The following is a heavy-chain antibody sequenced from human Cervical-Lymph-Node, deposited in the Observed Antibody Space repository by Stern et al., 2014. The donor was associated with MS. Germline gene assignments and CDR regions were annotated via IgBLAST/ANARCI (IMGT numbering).Heavy chain of an antibody. Sequence: QLQLQESGPGLVKPSETLSLTCAVSGGSISGYYWNWIRQSPGKGLEWIGSVYYSGKTNYNPSLNGRVTISLDTSKSRFSLRLSSVTAGDTAVYYCARDSTAWSPSFDYWGQGTLVTVSS. J-gene: IGHJ4*02. V-gene: IGHV4-59*01. CDR1: GGSISGYY. D-gene: IGHD1-1*01. CDR2: VYYSGKT. CDR3: ARDSTAWSPSFDY.